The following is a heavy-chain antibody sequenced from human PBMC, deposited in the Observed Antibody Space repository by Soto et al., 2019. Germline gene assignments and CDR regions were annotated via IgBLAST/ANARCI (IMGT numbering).Heavy chain of an antibody. CDR3: ARFSITIFGVVPTSYYGMDV. V-gene: IGHV4-34*01. CDR1: GGSFSGYY. Sequence: SETLSLTCAVYGGSFSGYYWSWIRQPPGKGLEWIGEINHSGSTNYNPSLKSRVTISVDTSKNQFSLKLSSVTAADTAVYYCARFSITIFGVVPTSYYGMDVWGQGTTVTVS. J-gene: IGHJ6*02. CDR2: INHSGST. D-gene: IGHD3-3*01.